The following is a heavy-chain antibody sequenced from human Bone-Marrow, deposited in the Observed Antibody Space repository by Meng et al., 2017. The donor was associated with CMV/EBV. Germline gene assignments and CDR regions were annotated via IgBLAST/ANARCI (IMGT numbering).Heavy chain of an antibody. CDR2: IYSGGSST. J-gene: IGHJ4*02. Sequence: GESLKISCAASGFTFSSYAMSWVRQAPGKGLEWVSVIYSGGSSTYYADSVKGRFTISRDNSKNTLYLQMNSLRAEDTAVYYCAKHIPFGDFWGQGTLVTVSS. CDR3: AKHIPFGDF. D-gene: IGHD3-16*01. CDR1: GFTFSSYA. V-gene: IGHV3-23*03.